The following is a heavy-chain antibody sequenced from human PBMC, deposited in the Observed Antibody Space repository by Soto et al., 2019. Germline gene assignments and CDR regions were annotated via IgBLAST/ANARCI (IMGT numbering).Heavy chain of an antibody. V-gene: IGHV3-30*18. Sequence: PGGSLRLSCAPSEFTLSNYAMQWVRQAQGKGLEWVAVISYDERNKYYADAGKGRFTISRDNSKHTLYLQMDSLRTEDTAVYYCAKDGTVLRFLEWLLYLDHWGQGTLVTVSS. CDR2: ISYDERNK. CDR3: AKDGTVLRFLEWLLYLDH. D-gene: IGHD3-3*01. J-gene: IGHJ4*02. CDR1: EFTLSNYA.